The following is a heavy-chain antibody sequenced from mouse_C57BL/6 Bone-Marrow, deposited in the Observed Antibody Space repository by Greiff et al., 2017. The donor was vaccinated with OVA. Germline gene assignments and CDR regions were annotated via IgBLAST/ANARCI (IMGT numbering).Heavy chain of an antibody. V-gene: IGHV3-6*01. J-gene: IGHJ2*01. Sequence: EVQRVESGPGLVKPSQSLSLTCSVTGYSITSGYYWNWIRQFPGNKLEWMGYISYDGSNNYNPSLKNRISITRDTSKNQFFLKLNSVTTEDTATYYCARRGPTGIFDYWGQGTTLTVSS. D-gene: IGHD4-1*01. CDR1: GYSITSGYY. CDR3: ARRGPTGIFDY. CDR2: ISYDGSN.